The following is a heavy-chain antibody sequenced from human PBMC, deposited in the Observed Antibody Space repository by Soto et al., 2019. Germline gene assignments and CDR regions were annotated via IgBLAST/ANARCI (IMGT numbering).Heavy chain of an antibody. CDR3: ARHGVDYGFDNWFDP. CDR2: IYYSGST. J-gene: IGHJ5*02. CDR1: GGSISSSSYY. D-gene: IGHD4-17*01. V-gene: IGHV4-39*01. Sequence: SETLSLTCTVSGGSISSSSYYWGWIRQPPGKGLEWIGSIYYSGSTYYNPSLKSRVTISVDTSKNQFSLKLSSVTAADTAAYYCARHGVDYGFDNWFDPWGQGTLVTVSS.